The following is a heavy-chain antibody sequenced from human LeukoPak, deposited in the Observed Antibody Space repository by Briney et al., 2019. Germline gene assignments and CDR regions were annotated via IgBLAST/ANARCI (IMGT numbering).Heavy chain of an antibody. CDR3: ARELEVAVAGTLGY. J-gene: IGHJ4*02. D-gene: IGHD6-19*01. CDR2: IWYDGSNK. CDR1: GFTFSSYA. V-gene: IGHV3-33*01. Sequence: AGGSLRLSCAASGFTFSSYAMHWVRQAPGKGLEWVAVIWYDGSNKYYADSVKGRFTISRDHSKNTPYLQMKSLRAEDTAVYYCARELEVAVAGTLGYWGQGTLVTVSS.